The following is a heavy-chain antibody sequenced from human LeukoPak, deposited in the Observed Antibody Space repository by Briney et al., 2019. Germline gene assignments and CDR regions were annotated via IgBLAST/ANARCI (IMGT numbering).Heavy chain of an antibody. V-gene: IGHV4-39*01. CDR2: IYYSGST. D-gene: IGHD6-19*01. J-gene: IGHJ5*02. CDR1: GGSISSSDYY. Sequence: PSETLSLTCTVSGGSISSSDYYWGWIRQSPGKGLEWIGTIYYSGSTYYNPSLKSRVTISVDTSKNQSSLKLSSVTAADTAVFYCARHTSSWYGFDPWGQGTLVTVSS. CDR3: ARHTSSWYGFDP.